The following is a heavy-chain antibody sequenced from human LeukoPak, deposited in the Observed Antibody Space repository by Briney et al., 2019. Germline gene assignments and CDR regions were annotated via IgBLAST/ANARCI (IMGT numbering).Heavy chain of an antibody. CDR2: IYPGDSGP. CDR3: GMSGDRVPLQDDVFDV. V-gene: IGHV5-51*01. J-gene: IGHJ3*01. Sequence: GEALKISWKVSGYSFTSYCIGWVRQMPGKGLEWMGIIYPGDSGPTYSPSFQGQVTIPVDKSINTAYLQWSSLQDSDTAMYYCGMSGDRVPLQDDVFDVWGQGTMVTVS. CDR1: GYSFTSYC. D-gene: IGHD1-26*01.